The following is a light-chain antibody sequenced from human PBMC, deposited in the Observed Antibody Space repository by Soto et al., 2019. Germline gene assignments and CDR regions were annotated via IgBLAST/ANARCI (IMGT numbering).Light chain of an antibody. J-gene: IGLJ2*01. CDR1: SSDVVGYDS. V-gene: IGLV2-14*03. Sequence: QSALTQPASVSGSPGQSLTISCTGTSSDVVGYDSVSWYQHHPGKAPRLMIYDVSNRPSGISNRFSASTSGNTASLTISGLQAEDEANYYCSSYTSSSSVVFGGGTKVTVL. CDR2: DVS. CDR3: SSYTSSSSVV.